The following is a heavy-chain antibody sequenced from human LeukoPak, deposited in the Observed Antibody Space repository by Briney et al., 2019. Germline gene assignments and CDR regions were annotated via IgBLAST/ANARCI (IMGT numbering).Heavy chain of an antibody. CDR1: GFTFSSYW. D-gene: IGHD3-10*01. CDR2: IRHDGYEK. V-gene: IGHV3-7*01. Sequence: PGGSLRLSCEASGFTFSSYWMGWARQAPGKGLEWVANIRHDGYEKSYVDSVKGRFTVFRDNAKNSLYLQMNSLRAEDTAVYFCAKHGFYCFDFWGHGTLVTVSS. CDR3: AKHGFYCFDF. J-gene: IGHJ4*01.